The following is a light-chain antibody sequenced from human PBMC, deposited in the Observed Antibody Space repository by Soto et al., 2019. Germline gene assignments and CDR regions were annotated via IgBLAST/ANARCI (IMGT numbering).Light chain of an antibody. CDR2: DVT. CDR1: SSDVGGYNY. Sequence: QSVLTQPASVSGSPGQSITVSCTGTSSDVGGYNYVSWYQQHPGKAPRLMIYDVTNRPSGVSDRFSGSKSGNTASLTISGLQAEDEADYYWRSYRRGSTYVFGTGTKLTVL. J-gene: IGLJ1*01. V-gene: IGLV2-14*03. CDR3: RSYRRGSTYV.